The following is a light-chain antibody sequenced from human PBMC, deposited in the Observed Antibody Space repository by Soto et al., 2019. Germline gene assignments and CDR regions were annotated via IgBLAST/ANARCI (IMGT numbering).Light chain of an antibody. CDR3: SSYTSSSTLV. Sequence: QSVLTQLASASGSPGQSITISCTGTSSDVGGYNYVSWYQQHPGKAPKLMIYEVSNRPSGVSNRFSGSKSGNTASLTISGLQAEDEADYYCSSYTSSSTLVFGTGTKVTVL. CDR1: SSDVGGYNY. CDR2: EVS. J-gene: IGLJ1*01. V-gene: IGLV2-14*01.